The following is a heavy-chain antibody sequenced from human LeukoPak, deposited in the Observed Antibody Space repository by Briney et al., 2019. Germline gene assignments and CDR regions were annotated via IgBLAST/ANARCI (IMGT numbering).Heavy chain of an antibody. D-gene: IGHD1-26*01. CDR1: GFTFSSYA. Sequence: GGSLRLSCAASGFTFSSYAMHRVRQAPGKGLEWVAVISYDGSNKYYADSVKGRFTISRDNSKNTLYLQMNSLRAEDTAVYYCARTLGGTNSIRFDPWGQGTLVTVSS. CDR3: ARTLGGTNSIRFDP. J-gene: IGHJ5*02. CDR2: ISYDGSNK. V-gene: IGHV3-30*04.